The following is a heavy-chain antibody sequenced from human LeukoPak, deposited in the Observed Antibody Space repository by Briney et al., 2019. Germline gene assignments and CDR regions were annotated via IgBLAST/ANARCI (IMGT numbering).Heavy chain of an antibody. CDR1: GGSFSAHY. J-gene: IGHJ4*02. CDR3: ARYFTFDSSGYYYTFDY. Sequence: SETLSLTCVVSGGSFSAHYWSWIRQPPGMGLEWIGEINHSGSTNYNPSLKSRVTMSVDTSKNQFSLRLSSVNAADTAVYYCARYFTFDSSGYYYTFDYWGQGTLVTVSS. CDR2: INHSGST. D-gene: IGHD3-22*01. V-gene: IGHV4-34*01.